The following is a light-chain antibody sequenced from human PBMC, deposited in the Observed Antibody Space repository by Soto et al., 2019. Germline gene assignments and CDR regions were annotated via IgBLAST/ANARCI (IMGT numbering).Light chain of an antibody. Sequence: QSALTQPASVSGSPGQSITISCTGTSSDVGDYNYVSWYQQHPGKAPKLMIYEVRNRPSGVSNRFSGSKSGNTASLTISGLQAEDEADYYCSSYTSSSTLLFGGGTKLTVL. CDR1: SSDVGDYNY. V-gene: IGLV2-14*01. CDR3: SSYTSSSTLL. J-gene: IGLJ2*01. CDR2: EVR.